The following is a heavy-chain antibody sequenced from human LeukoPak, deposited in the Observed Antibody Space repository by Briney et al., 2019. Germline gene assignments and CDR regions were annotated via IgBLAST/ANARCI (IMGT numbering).Heavy chain of an antibody. V-gene: IGHV1-2*02. CDR2: INPNSGGT. Sequence: ASVKVSCKASGYTFTGYYVHWVRQAPGQGLEWMGWINPNSGGTNYAQKFQGRVTMTRDTSISTAYMELSSLRSEDTAVYYCAGLSWNDWGLGNWGQGTLVTVSS. CDR1: GYTFTGYY. J-gene: IGHJ4*02. CDR3: AGLSWNDWGLGN. D-gene: IGHD1-1*01.